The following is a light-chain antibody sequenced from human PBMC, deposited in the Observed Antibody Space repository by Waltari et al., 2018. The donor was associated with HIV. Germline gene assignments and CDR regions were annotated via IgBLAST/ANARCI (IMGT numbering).Light chain of an antibody. CDR1: SPNIGSNT. J-gene: IGLJ2*01. CDR3: AAWDDSLNGVV. Sequence: QSVLTQPPSASGTPGQRVTISCSGSSPNIGSNTVSWYQQLPGTAPKLLIYNNNERPSGVPDRFAGSTSGTSASLAISWLQSESEADYYCAAWDDSLNGVVFGGGTKLTVL. V-gene: IGLV1-44*01. CDR2: NNN.